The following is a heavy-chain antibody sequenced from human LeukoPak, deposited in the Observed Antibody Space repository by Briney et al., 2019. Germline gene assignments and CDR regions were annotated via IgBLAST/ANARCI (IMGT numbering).Heavy chain of an antibody. D-gene: IGHD1-1*01. V-gene: IGHV4-59*12. Sequence: SETLSLTCTVSGGSISSYYWSWIRQPPGKGLEWIGSICYSGSTYYNASLKSRVTISVDTSRTHFSLKLSSVTAADTAVYYCAREIQPWGQGTLVTVSS. J-gene: IGHJ5*02. CDR3: AREIQP. CDR2: ICYSGST. CDR1: GGSISSYY.